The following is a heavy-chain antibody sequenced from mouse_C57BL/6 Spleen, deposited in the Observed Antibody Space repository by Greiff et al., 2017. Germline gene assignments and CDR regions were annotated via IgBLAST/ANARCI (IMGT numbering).Heavy chain of an antibody. J-gene: IGHJ2*01. V-gene: IGHV1-80*01. CDR2: IYPGDGDT. D-gene: IGHD1-1*01. CDR3: ARNYYGSSYLDY. CDR1: GYAFSSYW. Sequence: VQRVESGAELVKPGASVKISCKASGYAFSSYWMNWVKQRPGKGLEWIGQIYPGDGDTNYNGKFKGKATLTADKSSSTAYMQLSSLTSEDSAVYVCARNYYGSSYLDYWGQGTTLTVSS.